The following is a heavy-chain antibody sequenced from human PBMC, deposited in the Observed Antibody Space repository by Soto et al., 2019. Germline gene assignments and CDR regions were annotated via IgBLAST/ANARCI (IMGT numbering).Heavy chain of an antibody. D-gene: IGHD1-1*01. CDR3: AKGSYNGYWFDP. V-gene: IGHV3-30*18. Sequence: PGGSLRLSCAASGFTFSSYGMHWVRQAPGKGLEWVAVISYDGSNKYYADSVKGRFTISRDNSKNTLYLQMNSLRAEDTAVYYCAKGSYNGYWFDPWGQGTLVTVSS. J-gene: IGHJ5*02. CDR2: ISYDGSNK. CDR1: GFTFSSYG.